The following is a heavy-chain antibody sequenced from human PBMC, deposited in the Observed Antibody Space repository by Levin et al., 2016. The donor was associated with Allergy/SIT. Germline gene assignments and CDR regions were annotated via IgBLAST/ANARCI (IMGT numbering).Heavy chain of an antibody. CDR1: GGSISSYY. D-gene: IGHD2-15*01. V-gene: IGHV4-4*07. CDR3: ARVGGYYCSGGSCYPDNWFDP. J-gene: IGHJ5*02. Sequence: GSLRLSCTVSGGSISSYYWSWIRQPAGKGLEWTGRIYTSGSTNYNPSLKSRVTMSVDTSKNQFSLKLSSVTAADTAVYYCARVGGYYCSGGSCYPDNWFDPWGQGTLVTVSS. CDR2: IYTSGST.